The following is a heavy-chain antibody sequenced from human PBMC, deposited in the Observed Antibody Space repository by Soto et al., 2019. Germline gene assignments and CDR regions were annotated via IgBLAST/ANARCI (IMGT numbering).Heavy chain of an antibody. CDR2: ISGSGGST. Sequence: GGSLRLSCAASGFTFSSYAMSWVRQAPGKGLEWVSAISGSGGSTYYADSVKGRFTISRDNSKNTLYLQMNSLRAEDTAVYYCAKDLPTGSSWYPYYFDYCGQGTLVTVSS. CDR3: AKDLPTGSSWYPYYFDY. J-gene: IGHJ4*02. CDR1: GFTFSSYA. D-gene: IGHD6-13*01. V-gene: IGHV3-23*01.